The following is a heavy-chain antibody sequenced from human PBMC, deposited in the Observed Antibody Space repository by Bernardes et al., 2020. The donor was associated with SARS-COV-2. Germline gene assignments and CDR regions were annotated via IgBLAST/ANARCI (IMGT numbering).Heavy chain of an antibody. V-gene: IGHV4-61*01. D-gene: IGHD6-13*01. Sequence: SETLSLTCTVSGDSVSSGIRYWNWIRQPPGKGLEWIGYIYFSGNTKYNPSLKSRVTISVDTSKNQFSLKLISVIAADTAVYYCARDGPQQLVDSGMDVWGQATTVTVSS. CDR3: ARDGPQQLVDSGMDV. CDR2: IYFSGNT. CDR1: GDSVSSGIRY. J-gene: IGHJ6*02.